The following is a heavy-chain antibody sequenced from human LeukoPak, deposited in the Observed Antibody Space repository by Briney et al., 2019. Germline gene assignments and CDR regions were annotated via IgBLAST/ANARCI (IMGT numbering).Heavy chain of an antibody. D-gene: IGHD2/OR15-2a*01. J-gene: IGHJ3*02. CDR1: GFTFSTYF. V-gene: IGHV3-30-3*01. Sequence: GRSLRLSCAASGFTFSTYFMHWFRQAPGRGLEGLAVIQSDGSHTFYVEAVKGRFTISRDNSKTTMSFQMNSLRAEDTAIYFCATERHCTTVHAGAFAIWGQGKMVTVSS. CDR3: ATERHCTTVHAGAFAI. CDR2: IQSDGSHT.